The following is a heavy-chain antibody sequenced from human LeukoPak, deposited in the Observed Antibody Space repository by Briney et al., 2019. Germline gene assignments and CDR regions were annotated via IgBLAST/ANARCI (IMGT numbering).Heavy chain of an antibody. D-gene: IGHD3-3*01. CDR2: ISSSGSTI. Sequence: GGTLRLSCAASGFTFSSYGVSWVRQAPGKGLEWVSYISSSGSTIYYADSVKGRFTISRDNAKNSLYLQMNSLRAEDTAVYYCARTAGVVTPDYWGQGTLVTVSS. CDR3: ARTAGVVTPDY. CDR1: GFTFSSYG. V-gene: IGHV3-48*04. J-gene: IGHJ4*02.